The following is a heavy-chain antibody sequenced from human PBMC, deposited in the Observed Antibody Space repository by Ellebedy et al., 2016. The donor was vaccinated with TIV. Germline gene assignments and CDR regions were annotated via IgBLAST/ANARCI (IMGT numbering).Heavy chain of an antibody. CDR2: INHSGST. CDR3: ARPAKAFLGYCSGGSCYRQLHYFDY. V-gene: IGHV4-34*01. D-gene: IGHD2-15*01. CDR1: GGSFSGYY. J-gene: IGHJ4*02. Sequence: SETLSLTCAVYGGSFSGYYWSWIRQPPGKGLEWIGEINHSGSTNYNPSLKSRVTISVDTSKNQFSLKLSSVTAADTAVYYCARPAKAFLGYCSGGSCYRQLHYFDYWGQGTLVTVSS.